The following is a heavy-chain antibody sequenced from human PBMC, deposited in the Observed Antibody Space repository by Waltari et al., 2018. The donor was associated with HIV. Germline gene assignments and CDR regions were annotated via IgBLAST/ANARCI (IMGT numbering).Heavy chain of an antibody. CDR2: IYHSGNT. CDR1: GYSISSGYY. J-gene: IGHJ4*02. D-gene: IGHD5-18*01. V-gene: IGHV4-38-2*01. Sequence: QVQLRESGPGLVKPSETLSLTCAVSGYSISSGYYWGWIRQPPGKGLEWIGRIYHSGNTYYNPSLKSRVTISVDTSKNQFSLKLTSVTAADTAVYYCARGPGVLNTEIDYWGQGTLVTVSS. CDR3: ARGPGVLNTEIDY.